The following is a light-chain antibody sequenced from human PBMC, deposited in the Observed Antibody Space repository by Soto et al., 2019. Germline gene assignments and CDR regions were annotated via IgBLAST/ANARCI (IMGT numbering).Light chain of an antibody. Sequence: EIAMRQSLAAQCVYQGDGGTSSCGASQSVSLLLAWYPPQPGQAPWLLIHGATTRATGIPARFRGSGSGTEFTLTISSLQSEDLAVFYCQQDNGWPQTFGQGTKV. CDR3: QQDNGWPQT. J-gene: IGKJ1*01. CDR2: GAT. CDR1: QSVSLL. V-gene: IGKV3-15*01.